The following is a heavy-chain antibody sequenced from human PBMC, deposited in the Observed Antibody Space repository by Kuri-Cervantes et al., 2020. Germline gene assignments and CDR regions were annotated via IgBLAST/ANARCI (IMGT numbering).Heavy chain of an antibody. Sequence: GESLKISCVASGFTFSSYSMSWVRQAPGKGLEWVSAISGSGGSTYYADSVKGRFTISRDNSKNTLYLQMNSLRAEDTAVYYCAKEHYDILTGYPLGLYWGQGTLVTVSS. V-gene: IGHV3-23*01. CDR1: GFTFSSYS. CDR3: AKEHYDILTGYPLGLY. J-gene: IGHJ4*02. CDR2: ISGSGGST. D-gene: IGHD3-9*01.